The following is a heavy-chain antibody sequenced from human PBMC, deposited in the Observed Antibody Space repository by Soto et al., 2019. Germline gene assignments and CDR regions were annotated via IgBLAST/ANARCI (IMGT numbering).Heavy chain of an antibody. V-gene: IGHV1-18*01. CDR1: DYIFLAYG. D-gene: IGHD3-16*01. Sequence: QVQLVQSGPEVKKAGASVKVSCTAPTDYIFLAYGFDWVRQAPGQGLDWMGWISPKFGRTNYARTLQDRFTMTTDVSTNSVSMELRDLRSDDTAVYYCARDDCNGGSGDGGHYLDLWGRGTPISVSS. CDR3: ARDDCNGGSGDGGHYLDL. J-gene: IGHJ2*01. CDR2: ISPKFGRT.